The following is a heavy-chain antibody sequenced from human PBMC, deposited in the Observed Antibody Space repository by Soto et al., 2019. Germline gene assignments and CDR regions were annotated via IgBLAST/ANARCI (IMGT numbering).Heavy chain of an antibody. CDR3: ARQGNYGDGGLGY. J-gene: IGHJ4*02. CDR1: GGSFSGYY. CDR2: INHSGST. Sequence: PSETLSLTCAVYGGSFSGYYWSWIRQPPGKGLEWIGEINHSGSTNYNPSLKSRVTISVDTSKNQFSLKLSSVTAADTAVYYCARQGNYGDGGLGYWGQGALVTVSS. V-gene: IGHV4-34*01. D-gene: IGHD4-17*01.